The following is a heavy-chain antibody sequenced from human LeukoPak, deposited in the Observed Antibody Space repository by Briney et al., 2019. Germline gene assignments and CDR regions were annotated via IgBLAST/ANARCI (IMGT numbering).Heavy chain of an antibody. Sequence: GGSLRLSCAASGFTFDDYGMSWVRQAPGKGLEWVSGINWNGGSTGYADSVKGRFTISRDNAKNSLYLQMNSLRAEDTALYYCARGSGYSYGSAFDYWGQGTLVTVSS. D-gene: IGHD5-18*01. CDR1: GFTFDDYG. J-gene: IGHJ4*02. CDR3: ARGSGYSYGSAFDY. V-gene: IGHV3-20*04. CDR2: INWNGGST.